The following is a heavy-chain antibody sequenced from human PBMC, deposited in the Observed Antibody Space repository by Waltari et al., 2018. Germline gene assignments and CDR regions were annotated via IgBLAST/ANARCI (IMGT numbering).Heavy chain of an antibody. CDR2: IYYSGST. J-gene: IGHJ4*02. Sequence: QLQLQESGPGLVKTSETLSLTCTVSGGSISSSSYYWGWIRQPPGKGLEWIGSIYYSGSTYYSPSLKSRATISVDTTKNQFSLKLSSVTAADTAVYYCARDGAIAARPDYWGQGTLVTVSS. V-gene: IGHV4-39*07. CDR3: ARDGAIAARPDY. CDR1: GGSISSSSYY. D-gene: IGHD6-6*01.